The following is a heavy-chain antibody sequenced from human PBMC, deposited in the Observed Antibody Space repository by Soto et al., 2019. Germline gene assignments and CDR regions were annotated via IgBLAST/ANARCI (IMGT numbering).Heavy chain of an antibody. J-gene: IGHJ6*02. D-gene: IGHD3-16*01. Sequence: GGSLRLSCAASGFTFSSYVMHCVRQAPGKGLEWLAVISYDGSNKYYADSVKGRFTISRENSKNTMYLKMNSLGAEDTAVYYCVTELWYENYYYCYGMDFWGQGTTVTVSS. V-gene: IGHV3-30*03. CDR3: VTELWYENYYYCYGMDF. CDR2: ISYDGSNK. CDR1: GFTFSSYV.